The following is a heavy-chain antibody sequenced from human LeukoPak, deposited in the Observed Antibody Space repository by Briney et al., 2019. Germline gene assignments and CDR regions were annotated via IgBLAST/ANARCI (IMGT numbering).Heavy chain of an antibody. D-gene: IGHD2-8*02. CDR1: GYTFTGQF. J-gene: IGHJ4*02. CDR3: ARSGFSTGFYLDF. CDR2: IDPPSGVP. Sequence: ASVKVSCKASGYTFTGQFIHWLLQAPGQGLEWMGWIDPPSGVPHFAQKFQDTVTMTRDTSIATAYLEVHRLKPDDTAVYYCARSGFSTGFYLDFWGQGTLISVSS. V-gene: IGHV1-2*02.